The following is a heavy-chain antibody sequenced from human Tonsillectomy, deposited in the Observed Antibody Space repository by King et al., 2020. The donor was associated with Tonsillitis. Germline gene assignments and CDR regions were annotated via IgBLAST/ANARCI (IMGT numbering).Heavy chain of an antibody. CDR3: ARSVSGSFDY. CDR2: MYVSGTI. V-gene: IGHV4-39*01. D-gene: IGHD1-26*01. CDR1: VVSISSSDHY. Sequence: QLQESGPGVVKASETLSLTCTVSVVSISSSDHYWSWIRQPPGKGLEWIGYMYVSGTICYNPSLKSRITISGGTSENRFSLKVSSVTAADTAVYFCARSVSGSFDYWGQGAQVTVSS. J-gene: IGHJ4*02.